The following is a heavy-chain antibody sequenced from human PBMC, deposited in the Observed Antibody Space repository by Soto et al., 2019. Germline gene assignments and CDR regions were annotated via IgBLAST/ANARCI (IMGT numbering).Heavy chain of an antibody. CDR1: GFTFSGDW. Sequence: EVQLLESGGGLVQPGGSLRLSCAASGFTFSGDWMHWVRQGPGEGLVWVSRISRDGSVTNYADSVKGRFTISRDNAKNTLYLELTSLRAEDTALYYCARGRTGWYGQDYWGQGTLVTVSS. D-gene: IGHD6-19*01. V-gene: IGHV3-74*01. CDR2: ISRDGSVT. CDR3: ARGRTGWYGQDY. J-gene: IGHJ4*02.